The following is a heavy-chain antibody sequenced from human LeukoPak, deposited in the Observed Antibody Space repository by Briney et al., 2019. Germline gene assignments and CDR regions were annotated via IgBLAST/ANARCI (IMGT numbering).Heavy chain of an antibody. J-gene: IGHJ4*02. CDR1: GGTFSSYA. Sequence: SVKVSCKASGGTFSSYAISWVRQAPGQGLEWMGGIIPIFGTANYAQKFQGRVTMTRDMSTSTAYMELSSLRSEDTAVYYCARATMVRGVNPVGYWGQGTLVTVSS. D-gene: IGHD3-10*01. CDR3: ARATMVRGVNPVGY. CDR2: IIPIFGTA. V-gene: IGHV1-69*05.